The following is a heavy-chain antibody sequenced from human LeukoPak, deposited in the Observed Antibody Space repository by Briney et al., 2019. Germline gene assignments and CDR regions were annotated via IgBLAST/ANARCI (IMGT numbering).Heavy chain of an antibody. V-gene: IGHV3-30-3*01. CDR3: ARGNTYYYDSSVYYYDRGFFDS. CDR2: ISYDGSNK. CDR1: GFTFSSYA. J-gene: IGHJ4*02. D-gene: IGHD3-22*01. Sequence: GRSLRLSCAASGFTFSSYAMHWVRQAPGKGLEWVAVISYDGSNKYYADSVKGRFTISRDNSKNTLYLQMNSLRAEDTAVYYCARGNTYYYDSSVYYYDRGFFDSWGQEPLVTVSS.